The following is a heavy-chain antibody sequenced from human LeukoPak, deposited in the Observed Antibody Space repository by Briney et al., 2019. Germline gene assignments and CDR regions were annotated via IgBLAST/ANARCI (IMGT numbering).Heavy chain of an antibody. Sequence: GGSLRLSCAASGFTFSSYAMSWVRQAPGKGLEWVSAISGSGAATYYADSVKGRFTISRDNSKHTLYLQMYSLRAEDTAVYYCAKDLSYGLDYWSQGTLVTVSS. CDR2: ISGSGAAT. CDR1: GFTFSSYA. CDR3: AKDLSYGLDY. D-gene: IGHD4-17*01. V-gene: IGHV3-23*01. J-gene: IGHJ4*02.